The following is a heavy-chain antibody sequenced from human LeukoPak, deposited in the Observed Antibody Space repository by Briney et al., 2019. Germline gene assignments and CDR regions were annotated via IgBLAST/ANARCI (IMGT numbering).Heavy chain of an antibody. V-gene: IGHV5-51*01. Sequence: PGESLKISCQGSGYSFSSYWIGWVRQMPGKGLEWMGIIYPGDSDTRSSPSFQGQVTISADKSTNTAYLQWSSLKASDTAMYYCARHPLEGSTFSWLDPWGQGTLVTVSS. CDR2: IYPGDSDT. CDR3: ARHPLEGSTFSWLDP. CDR1: GYSFSSYW. J-gene: IGHJ5*02. D-gene: IGHD6-13*01.